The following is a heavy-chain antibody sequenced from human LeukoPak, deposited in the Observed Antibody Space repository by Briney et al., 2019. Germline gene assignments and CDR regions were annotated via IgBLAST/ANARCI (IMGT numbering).Heavy chain of an antibody. CDR1: GFTFSDYT. CDR3: ARIRSEAFDL. Sequence: SLRLSPAASGFTFSDYTMNSIRPAPGKGLGWGSGISGIGRPTYYTDSVKGRFTISRDNAKNSLYLQMNSVRAEDTAVYYCARIRSEAFDLWGQGTMVTVSS. CDR2: ISGIGRPT. V-gene: IGHV3-11*04. J-gene: IGHJ3*01.